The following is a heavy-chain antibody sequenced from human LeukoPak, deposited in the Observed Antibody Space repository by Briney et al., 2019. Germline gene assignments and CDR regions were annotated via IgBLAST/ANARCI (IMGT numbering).Heavy chain of an antibody. Sequence: PGGSLRLSCAASGFNYSSYTMNWVRQAPGMGLEWLSYISASRDITYYADSVKGRFTISRDNAKNSLYLQMNSLRAEDTAVYYCVRGSLASGVVVYYYYYLDVRGKGTTVTVSS. CDR3: VRGSLASGVVVYYYYYLDV. D-gene: IGHD3-3*01. V-gene: IGHV3-48*01. J-gene: IGHJ6*03. CDR2: ISASRDIT. CDR1: GFNYSSYT.